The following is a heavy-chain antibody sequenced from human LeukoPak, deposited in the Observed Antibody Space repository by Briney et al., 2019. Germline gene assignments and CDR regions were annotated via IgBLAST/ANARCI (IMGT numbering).Heavy chain of an antibody. CDR1: GFTFSSQW. Sequence: GGSLRLSCAASGFTFSSQWMHWVRQAPGKGLVWVSRIKDDGSHTNYADSVKGRFTISRDNAKNTLSLQMNSLRAEDTAVYYCARGSGIITGIDEWGQGTLVTVSS. J-gene: IGHJ4*02. D-gene: IGHD6-25*01. V-gene: IGHV3-74*01. CDR3: ARGSGIITGIDE. CDR2: IKDDGSHT.